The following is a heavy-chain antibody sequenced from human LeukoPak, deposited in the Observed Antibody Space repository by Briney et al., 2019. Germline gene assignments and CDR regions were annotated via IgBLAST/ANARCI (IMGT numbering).Heavy chain of an antibody. CDR2: ISGSGGST. D-gene: IGHD2-15*01. J-gene: IGHJ4*02. CDR3: AKDRLYCSGGSCPEYYFDY. Sequence: PGGSLRLSCAASGFTFSSYAMSWVRQAPGKGLEWVSAISGSGGSTHYADSVKGRFTISRDNSKNTLYLQMNSLRAEDTAVYYCAKDRLYCSGGSCPEYYFDYWGQGTLVTVSS. CDR1: GFTFSSYA. V-gene: IGHV3-23*01.